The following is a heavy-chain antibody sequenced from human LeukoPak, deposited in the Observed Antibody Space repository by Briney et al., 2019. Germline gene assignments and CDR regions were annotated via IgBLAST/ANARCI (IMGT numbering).Heavy chain of an antibody. Sequence: GGSLRLSCAVSEFSVSSNYMNWVRQAPGKGLEWVSVIYSGGATYYADSVRGRFTISRDNSKNMVSLQMTSLGAEDTAVYYCARGRFSGPDDYWGQGTLVTVSS. J-gene: IGHJ4*02. D-gene: IGHD6-19*01. CDR2: IYSGGAT. CDR1: EFSVSSNY. V-gene: IGHV3-53*01. CDR3: ARGRFSGPDDY.